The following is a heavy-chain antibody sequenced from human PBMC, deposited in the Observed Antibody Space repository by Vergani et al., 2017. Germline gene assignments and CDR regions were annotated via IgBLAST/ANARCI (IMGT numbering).Heavy chain of an antibody. CDR3: ARDGRIDAEGTELDY. J-gene: IGHJ4*02. Sequence: VELLESGGGLAQPGGSLRVSCSASGFRVTTYYMSWVRQAPGKGLEWVSFIRFNGNDDMYIDSVKGRFTISRDNAKNMMYLQLNSLRDEDTAVYYCARDGRIDAEGTELDYWGQGTLVTVSS. CDR2: IRFNGNDD. CDR1: GFRVTTYY. D-gene: IGHD1-14*01. V-gene: IGHV3-30*02.